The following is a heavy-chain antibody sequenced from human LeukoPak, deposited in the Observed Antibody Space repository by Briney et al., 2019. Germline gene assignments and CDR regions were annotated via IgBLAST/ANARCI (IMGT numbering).Heavy chain of an antibody. V-gene: IGHV1-8*01. Sequence: GASVKVSCKASGYTFTSYDINWVRQAPGQGLEWMGWMNANSGNTGYAQRFQDRVTFTRDTSINTAYMELSSLRSEDTAVYYCARGASRSFDFWGQGTLVTVSS. CDR1: GYTFTSYD. CDR2: MNANSGNT. CDR3: ARGASRSFDF. J-gene: IGHJ4*02.